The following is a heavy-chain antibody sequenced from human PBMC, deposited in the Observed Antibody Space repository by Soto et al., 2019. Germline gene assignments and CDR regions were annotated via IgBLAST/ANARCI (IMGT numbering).Heavy chain of an antibody. CDR1: GFTFSNYA. J-gene: IGHJ6*02. V-gene: IGHV3-23*01. Sequence: GGSLRLSCAASGFTFSNYAMSWVRRAPGKGPEWVSVISGSGATTYYADSVKGRFTISRDNSKNTLYLQMNSLRAEDTAVYYCAKGPRYYYGMDVWGQGTTVTVSS. CDR3: AKGPRYYYGMDV. CDR2: ISGSGATT.